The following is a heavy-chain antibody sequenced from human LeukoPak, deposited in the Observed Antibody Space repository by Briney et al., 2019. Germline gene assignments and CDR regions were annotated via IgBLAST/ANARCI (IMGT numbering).Heavy chain of an antibody. J-gene: IGHJ3*02. CDR3: ARDRIPTYCSSTSCYNPDAFDI. D-gene: IGHD2-2*02. V-gene: IGHV1-18*01. Sequence: GASVKVSCKASGYTFTSYGISWVRQAPGQGLEWMGWISAYNDNTNYAQKLQGRVTMTTDTSTSTVYMELRSLRSDDTAVYYCARDRIPTYCSSTSCYNPDAFDIWGQGTMVTVSS. CDR1: GYTFTSYG. CDR2: ISAYNDNT.